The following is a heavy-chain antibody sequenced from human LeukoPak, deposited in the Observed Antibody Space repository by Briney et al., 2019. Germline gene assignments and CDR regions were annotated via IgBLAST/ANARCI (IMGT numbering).Heavy chain of an antibody. V-gene: IGHV3-74*01. CDR1: GFTFSSKW. Sequence: GGSLRLSCEASGFTFSSKWMHWVRQAPGRGLVWVSRINSDGSTTSYADSVKGRFTISRDNAKNTLFLQMNSLRAEDTAVYYSVRDRGSLEFDYWGQGTLVTVSS. D-gene: IGHD1-26*01. CDR2: INSDGSTT. J-gene: IGHJ4*02. CDR3: VRDRGSLEFDY.